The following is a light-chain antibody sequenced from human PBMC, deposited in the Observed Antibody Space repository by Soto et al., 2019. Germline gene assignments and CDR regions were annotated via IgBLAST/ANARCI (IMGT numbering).Light chain of an antibody. Sequence: QAVVTQEPSLTVSPGGTVTLTCASSTGAVTSGYYPSWFQQKPGQAPKPLIYSTSNKHSWTPARFSGSLLGGKAALTLSGVQLEDEAEYYCLLYYGGAVVFGGGTKLTVL. CDR2: STS. V-gene: IGLV7-43*01. CDR3: LLYYGGAVV. J-gene: IGLJ2*01. CDR1: TGAVTSGYY.